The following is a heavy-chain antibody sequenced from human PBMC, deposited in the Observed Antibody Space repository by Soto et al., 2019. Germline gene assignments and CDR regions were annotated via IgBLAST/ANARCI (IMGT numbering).Heavy chain of an antibody. CDR3: AKEWVAGTLFY. J-gene: IGHJ4*02. CDR1: GGSFSGYY. Sequence: TSETLSLTCAVYGGSFSGYYWTWIRQPPGTGLEWIGEINHSGSTNYNPSLKSRVTISVDTSKNQFSLKLTSVTAADTAVYYCAKEWVAGTLFYWGQGTLVTVSS. V-gene: IGHV4-34*01. CDR2: INHSGST. D-gene: IGHD6-13*01.